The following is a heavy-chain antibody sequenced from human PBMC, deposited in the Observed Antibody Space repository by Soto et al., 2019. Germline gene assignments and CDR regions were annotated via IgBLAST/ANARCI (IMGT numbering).Heavy chain of an antibody. J-gene: IGHJ4*02. CDR1: GDSISRYS. Sequence: LEIRSFACAVSGDSISRYSWNWIRQTAGRGLEWIGRVSPSGHTQYRSSLETRVNISVDMSKNKLFLELRYVTAADKAVYYCARESGENGSYEAYWGQGTQVPVS. CDR2: VSPSGHT. CDR3: ARESGENGSYEAY. V-gene: IGHV4-4*07. D-gene: IGHD1-26*01.